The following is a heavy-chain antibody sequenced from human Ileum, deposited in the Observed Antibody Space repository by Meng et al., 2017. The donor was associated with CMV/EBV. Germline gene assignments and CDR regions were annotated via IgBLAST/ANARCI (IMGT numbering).Heavy chain of an antibody. V-gene: IGHV3-30-3*01. CDR2: IPYDGSNK. D-gene: IGHD3-10*01. J-gene: IGHJ6*02. Sequence: GGSLRLSCAVSGLTLSSYAMHWVRQAPGKGLEWVAVIPYDGSNKNYADSVKGRFTISRDNSKNTLYLQMNSMRAKDTAVYYCAREGITMVRGVTSYYYGMDVWGQGTMVTVSS. CDR3: AREGITMVRGVTSYYYGMDV. CDR1: GLTLSSYA.